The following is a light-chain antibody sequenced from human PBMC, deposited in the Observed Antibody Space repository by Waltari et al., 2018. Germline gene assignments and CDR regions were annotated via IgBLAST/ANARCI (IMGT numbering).Light chain of an antibody. J-gene: IGKJ1*01. Sequence: EIVLTQSPGTLSLSPGERATLSCRASQSVRGSLAWYQQKAGQAPRLLIYGASSRATGIPDRFGGGGSGTDFSLTISRLEPEDFAVYYCQHYVRLPATFGQGTKVEI. CDR3: QHYVRLPAT. V-gene: IGKV3-20*01. CDR2: GAS. CDR1: QSVRGS.